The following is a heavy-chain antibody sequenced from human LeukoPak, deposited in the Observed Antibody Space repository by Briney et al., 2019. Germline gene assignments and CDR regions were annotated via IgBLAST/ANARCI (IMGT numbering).Heavy chain of an antibody. CDR2: MMEDGSVH. V-gene: IGHV3-7*01. J-gene: IGHJ6*03. Sequence: GRSLTLSCLPSGFTFSNYGMHWVRQAAESGLGLVTKMMEDGSVHDNVSSETARFTISRDNANNSVYLQMNRLRLDYTAVYYCVGQLLRAVWGKGTTVTVSS. CDR1: GFTFSNYG. D-gene: IGHD2-2*01. CDR3: VGQLLRAV.